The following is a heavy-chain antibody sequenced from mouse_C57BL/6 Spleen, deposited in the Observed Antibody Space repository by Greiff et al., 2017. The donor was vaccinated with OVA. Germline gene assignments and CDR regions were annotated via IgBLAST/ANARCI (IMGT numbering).Heavy chain of an antibody. CDR1: GYTFTDYY. CDR3: ARDGDYGSSFDY. Sequence: QVTLKESGAELVRPGASVKLSCKASGYTFTDYYINWVKQRPGQGLEWIARIYPGSGNTYYNEKFKGKATLTAEKSSSTAYMQLSSLTSEDSAVYFCARDGDYGSSFDYWGQGTTLTVSS. V-gene: IGHV1-76*01. D-gene: IGHD1-1*01. J-gene: IGHJ2*01. CDR2: IYPGSGNT.